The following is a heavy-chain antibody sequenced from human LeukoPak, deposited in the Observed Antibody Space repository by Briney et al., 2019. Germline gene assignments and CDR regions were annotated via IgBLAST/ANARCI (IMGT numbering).Heavy chain of an antibody. CDR1: GFTFSSYW. CDR3: ASPGRGGPYYFDY. Sequence: GGSLRLSCAASGFTFSSYWMSWVRQAPGKGLEWVAVISYDGSNKYYADSVKGRFTISRDNSKNTLYLQMNSLRAEDTAVYYCASPGRGGPYYFDYWGQGTLVTVSS. J-gene: IGHJ4*02. V-gene: IGHV3-30-3*01. CDR2: ISYDGSNK. D-gene: IGHD3-16*01.